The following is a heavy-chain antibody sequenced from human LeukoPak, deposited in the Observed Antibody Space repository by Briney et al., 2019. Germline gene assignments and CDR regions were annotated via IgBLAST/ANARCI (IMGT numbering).Heavy chain of an antibody. Sequence: PGGSLRPPCAASGFTISSYGIHWVRQAPGKGLEWVSSISSNSGYIYYADSVKGRFNISRDNAKSSLYLQMNTLGTEDTAVYYCARYLIGPSVLDYWRNGTLFTVSS. D-gene: IGHD3-10*02. CDR2: ISSNSGYI. CDR1: GFTISSYG. CDR3: ARYLIGPSVLDY. V-gene: IGHV3-21*01. J-gene: IGHJ4*01.